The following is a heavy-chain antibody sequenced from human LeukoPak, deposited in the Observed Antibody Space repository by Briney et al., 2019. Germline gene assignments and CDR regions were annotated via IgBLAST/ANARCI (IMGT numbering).Heavy chain of an antibody. CDR2: IKEDGSEK. J-gene: IGHJ4*02. D-gene: IGHD1-26*01. V-gene: IGHV3-7*01. Sequence: QTGRSLRLSCAASGFTFSTYWMAWVRQAPGKGLQWVAHIKEDGSEKYYLDSVRGRFTIGRDDAKSSLYLQMTSLRAEDTALYYCVRAGWELDYWGQGTPVTVSS. CDR3: VRAGWELDY. CDR1: GFTFSTYW.